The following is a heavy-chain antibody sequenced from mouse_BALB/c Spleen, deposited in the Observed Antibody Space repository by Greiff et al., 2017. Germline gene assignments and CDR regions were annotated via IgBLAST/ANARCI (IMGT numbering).Heavy chain of an antibody. CDR1: GYTFTDYV. CDR3: ARPCNYDYAWFAY. J-gene: IGHJ3*01. CDR2: IYHGSGST. Sequence: VQLQQSGPELVKPGASVKMSCKASGYTFTDYVIRWVKQRPGQGLEWIGEIYHGSGSTYYNEKFKGKATLTADKSSHTAYMQLSSLTSEDSAVYCCARPCNYDYAWFAYWGQGTLVTVSA. D-gene: IGHD2-4*01. V-gene: IGHV1-83*01.